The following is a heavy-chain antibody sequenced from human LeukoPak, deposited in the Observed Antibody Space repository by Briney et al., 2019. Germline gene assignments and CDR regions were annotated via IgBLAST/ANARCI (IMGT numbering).Heavy chain of an antibody. CDR2: MNPNSGNT. V-gene: IGHV1-8*01. CDR3: ATDLGYCSSTSCQTFDY. Sequence: ASVKVSCKASGYTFTSYDINWVRQATGQGLEWMGWMNPNSGNTGYAQKFQGRVTMTRNTSISTAYMELSSLRSEDTAVYYCATDLGYCSSTSCQTFDYWGQGTLVTVSS. CDR1: GYTFTSYD. J-gene: IGHJ4*02. D-gene: IGHD2-2*01.